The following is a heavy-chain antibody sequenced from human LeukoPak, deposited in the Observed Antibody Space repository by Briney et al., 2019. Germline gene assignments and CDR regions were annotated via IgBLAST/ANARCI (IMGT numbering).Heavy chain of an antibody. Sequence: GGSLRLSCRDSGFSFSNYWMNWVRQAPGKGLEWVANIKYDGSVINYVDSVKGRFTISRDNSKNTLFLQMNSLRVEDTAVYYCASWPGAWYGEDYWGQGTLVTVSS. CDR2: IKYDGSVI. J-gene: IGHJ4*02. CDR3: ASWPGAWYGEDY. CDR1: GFSFSNYW. D-gene: IGHD3-10*01. V-gene: IGHV3-7*03.